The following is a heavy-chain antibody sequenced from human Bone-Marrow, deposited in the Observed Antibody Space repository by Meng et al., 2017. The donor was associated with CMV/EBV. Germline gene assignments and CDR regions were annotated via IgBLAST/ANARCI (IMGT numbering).Heavy chain of an antibody. CDR2: INTITGDP. V-gene: IGHV7-4-1*02. Sequence: QVQLVQSGSELKQPGASVKVSRRPSGYTFTSYAMNWVRQAPGQGLEWMGWINTITGDPTYAQGFTGRFVFSLDTSVSTAYLQISSLKTDDTAVYYCARGSLEADEDPGWGQGTLVTVSS. CDR1: GYTFTSYA. D-gene: IGHD6-13*01. CDR3: ARGSLEADEDPG. J-gene: IGHJ4*02.